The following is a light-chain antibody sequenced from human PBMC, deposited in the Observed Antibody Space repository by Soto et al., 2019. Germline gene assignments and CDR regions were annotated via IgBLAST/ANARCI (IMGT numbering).Light chain of an antibody. CDR1: QSISTW. CDR2: AAS. CDR3: QKANSFPIT. Sequence: DIQITHSPSTLSASVVDRVTITCLASQSISTWLAWYQQKPGKAPKLLIYAASSLQSGVPSRFSGSGSGTDFTLTISSLQPEDFATYYCQKANSFPITFGQGTRLEIK. V-gene: IGKV1-12*01. J-gene: IGKJ5*01.